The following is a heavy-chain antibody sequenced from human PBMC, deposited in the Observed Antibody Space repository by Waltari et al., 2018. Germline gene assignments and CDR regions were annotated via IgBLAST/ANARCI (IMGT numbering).Heavy chain of an antibody. CDR2: IYSGGNI. Sequence: EVQLVESGGGLIQPGGSLSLSCAASGFTVSSTYMSWIRQAPGKGLEYVSTIYSGGNIYYRDSVRGRFTISRDNSNNTLYLQMNSLRAEDTAVYYCARGGDDDNGYPFDHWGQGTLVTVSS. CDR3: ARGGDDDNGYPFDH. CDR1: GFTVSSTY. V-gene: IGHV3-53*01. J-gene: IGHJ4*02. D-gene: IGHD2-8*01.